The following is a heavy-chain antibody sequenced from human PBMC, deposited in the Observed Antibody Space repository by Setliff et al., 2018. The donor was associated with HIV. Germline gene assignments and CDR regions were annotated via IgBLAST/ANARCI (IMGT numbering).Heavy chain of an antibody. D-gene: IGHD2-2*01. Sequence: GGSLRLSCAASGFPFSNYAMSWVRQAPGKGLEWVSAISSGGGTYYADFVKGRFTISRDNSKNTLYLQMNSLRAEDTAVYYCAKEQVPAAIQFHYYYMDVWGKGTTVTVSS. J-gene: IGHJ6*03. CDR3: AKEQVPAAIQFHYYYMDV. CDR2: ISSGGGT. V-gene: IGHV3-23*01. CDR1: GFPFSNYA.